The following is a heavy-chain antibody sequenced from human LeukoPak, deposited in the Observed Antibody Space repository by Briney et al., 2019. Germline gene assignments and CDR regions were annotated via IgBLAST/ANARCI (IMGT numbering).Heavy chain of an antibody. CDR1: GFTFSSYE. CDR3: ARDRRRWTGTAAFDY. CDR2: ISGSSSTI. D-gene: IGHD6-13*01. Sequence: GGSLRLSCAASGFTFSSYEMNWVRQAPGKGLEWVSYISGSSSTIYYADSVKGRFTISRDNSKNTLYLQMNSLRAEDTAVYYCARDRRRWTGTAAFDYWGQGTLVTVSS. J-gene: IGHJ4*02. V-gene: IGHV3-48*01.